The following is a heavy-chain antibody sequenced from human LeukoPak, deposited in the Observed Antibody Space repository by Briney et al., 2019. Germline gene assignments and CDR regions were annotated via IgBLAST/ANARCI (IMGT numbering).Heavy chain of an antibody. J-gene: IGHJ4*02. V-gene: IGHV3-23*01. CDR2: ISDSGGRT. CDR1: GFTFSSNA. Sequence: GGSLRLSCAASGFTFSSNAMSWVRQAPGKGLEWVSSISDSGGRTYYADSVKGRFTISRDNSKNTLYLQMNGLRADDTAVYYCAKGGGSDFDYWGQGTLVTVSS. CDR3: AKGGGSDFDY. D-gene: IGHD3-10*01.